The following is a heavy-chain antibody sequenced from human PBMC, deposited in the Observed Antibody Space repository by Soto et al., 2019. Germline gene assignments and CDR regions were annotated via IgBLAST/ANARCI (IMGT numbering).Heavy chain of an antibody. CDR3: PRDLGSEQWFFDS. V-gene: IGHV4-31*03. J-gene: IGHJ4*02. CDR2: ISYSGST. Sequence: SETLSLTCSVSGASLSSGSYYWSWIRQHPGKGLEWIGYISYSGSTYYNPSLTSRVDMSVDTSKKQFSLRLTSVTAADTAVYYCPRDLGSEQWFFDSWGQGTLVTVSS. CDR1: GASLSSGSYY. D-gene: IGHD6-19*01.